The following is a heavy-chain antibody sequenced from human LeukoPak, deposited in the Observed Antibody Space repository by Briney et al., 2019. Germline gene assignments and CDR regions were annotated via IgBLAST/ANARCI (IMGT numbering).Heavy chain of an antibody. CDR3: ATDSYQRGGGYYRY. Sequence: ASVKVSCKVSGYTLTELSMHWVRQAPGKGLEWMGGFDPEDGETIYAQKFQGRVTMNEDTSTDTAYMELSSLRSEDMAVYYCATDSYQRGGGYYRYWGQGTLVTVSS. V-gene: IGHV1-24*01. CDR1: GYTLTELS. J-gene: IGHJ4*02. CDR2: FDPEDGET. D-gene: IGHD3-3*01.